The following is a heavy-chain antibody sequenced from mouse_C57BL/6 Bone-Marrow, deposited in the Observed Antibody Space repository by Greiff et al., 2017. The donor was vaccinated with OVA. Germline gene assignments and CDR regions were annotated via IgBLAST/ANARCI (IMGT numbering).Heavy chain of an antibody. CDR2: INPNNGGT. J-gene: IGHJ1*03. D-gene: IGHD1-1*01. Sequence: VQLQQSGPELVKPGASVKIPCKASGYTFTDYNMDWVKQSHGKSLEWIGDINPNNGGTIYNQKFKGKATLTVDKSSSTAYMELRSLTSEDTAVYYCARRRLRDGSSYGYFDVWGTGTTVTVSS. CDR3: ARRRLRDGSSYGYFDV. CDR1: GYTFTDYN. V-gene: IGHV1-18*01.